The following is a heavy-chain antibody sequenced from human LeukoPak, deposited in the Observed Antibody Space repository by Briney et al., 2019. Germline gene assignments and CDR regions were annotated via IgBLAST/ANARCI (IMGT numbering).Heavy chain of an antibody. CDR2: IYYSGST. Sequence: SGTLSLTCTVSGVSISSSSYYWGWIRQPPGKGLEWIGSIYYSGSTYYNPSLKSRVTISVDTSKNQFSLKLSSVTAADTAVYYCARELDGDYQIYYFDYWGQGTLVTVSS. CDR1: GVSISSSSYY. D-gene: IGHD4-17*01. V-gene: IGHV4-39*07. J-gene: IGHJ4*02. CDR3: ARELDGDYQIYYFDY.